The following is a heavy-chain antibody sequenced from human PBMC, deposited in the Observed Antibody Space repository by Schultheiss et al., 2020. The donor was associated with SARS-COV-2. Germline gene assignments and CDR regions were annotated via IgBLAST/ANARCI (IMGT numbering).Heavy chain of an antibody. CDR2: INHSGST. Sequence: SETLSLTCTVSGGSISSYYWNWIRQPPGKGLEWIGEINHSGSTNYNPSLKSRVTISVDTSKNQFSLKLSSVTAADTAVYYCAKGYTGLDPWGQGTLVTVSS. CDR1: GGSISSYY. V-gene: IGHV4-34*01. J-gene: IGHJ5*02. D-gene: IGHD3-10*01. CDR3: AKGYTGLDP.